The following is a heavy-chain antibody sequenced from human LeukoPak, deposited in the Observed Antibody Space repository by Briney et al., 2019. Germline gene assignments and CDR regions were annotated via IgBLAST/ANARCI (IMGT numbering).Heavy chain of an antibody. CDR1: GGTFSSYA. J-gene: IGHJ4*02. CDR3: ARGYGDSSGYPLYFDY. D-gene: IGHD3-22*01. V-gene: IGHV1-69*13. CDR2: IIPIFGTA. Sequence: SVKVSCKASGGTFSSYAISWVRQAPGRGLEWMGGIIPIFGTANYAQKFQGRVTITADESTSTAYMELSSLRSEDTAVYYCARGYGDSSGYPLYFDYWGQGTLVTVSS.